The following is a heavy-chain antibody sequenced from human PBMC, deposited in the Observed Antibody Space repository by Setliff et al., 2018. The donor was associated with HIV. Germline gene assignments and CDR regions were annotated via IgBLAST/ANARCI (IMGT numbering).Heavy chain of an antibody. D-gene: IGHD3-22*01. J-gene: IGHJ3*01. CDR1: GFSLSSNP. Sequence: PGGSLRLSCAASGFSLSSNPVHWVRQAPGKGLEWVALISFDGINTHYRDSLKGRFSISRDSSNNTLYLQMDSLRAEDTAVYFCAREFHGSGYAGIFDVWGQGTAVTVSS. CDR3: AREFHGSGYAGIFDV. CDR2: ISFDGINT. V-gene: IGHV3-30*04.